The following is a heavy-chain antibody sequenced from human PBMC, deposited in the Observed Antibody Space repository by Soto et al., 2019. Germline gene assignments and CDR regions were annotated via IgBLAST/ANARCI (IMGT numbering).Heavy chain of an antibody. D-gene: IGHD3-16*01. CDR3: ARDGDVNTGFGKDY. Sequence: VGSLRLSCAASGFTFSNYGMHWVRQAPGKGLEWVAFIWYDGGNKYYAESAKGRFTISRDNSKNTLYLQMNSLRAEDTAVYYCARDGDVNTGFGKDYWGQGTLVTVSS. CDR2: IWYDGGNK. CDR1: GFTFSNYG. V-gene: IGHV3-33*01. J-gene: IGHJ4*02.